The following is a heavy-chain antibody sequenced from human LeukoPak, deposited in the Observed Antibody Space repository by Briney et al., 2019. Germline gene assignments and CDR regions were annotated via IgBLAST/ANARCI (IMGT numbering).Heavy chain of an antibody. V-gene: IGHV3-23*01. D-gene: IGHD4-17*01. CDR2: ISSSGGST. Sequence: GGSLRLSCAASGFTFSTYAMSWVRQGPGKGLEWVSTISSSGGSTYYADSVKGRFTISRDNTKSSLFLQMNSLRAEDTAVYYCARDWAYGDSPPFHWGQGTLVTVSS. CDR3: ARDWAYGDSPPFH. CDR1: GFTFSTYA. J-gene: IGHJ4*02.